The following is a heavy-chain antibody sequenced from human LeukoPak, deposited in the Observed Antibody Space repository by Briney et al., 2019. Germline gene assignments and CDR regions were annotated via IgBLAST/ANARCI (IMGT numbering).Heavy chain of an antibody. V-gene: IGHV4-59*08. CDR3: ARRLANSSGHRDAFDI. Sequence: SETLSLTCTVSGGSISSYYWSWIRQPPGKGLECIGYIYYSGSPSYNPSLRSRVTISVDTSKNQFSLKLSSVTAADTAVYYCARRLANSSGHRDAFDIWGQGTMATVSS. D-gene: IGHD6-19*01. J-gene: IGHJ3*02. CDR2: IYYSGSP. CDR1: GGSISSYY.